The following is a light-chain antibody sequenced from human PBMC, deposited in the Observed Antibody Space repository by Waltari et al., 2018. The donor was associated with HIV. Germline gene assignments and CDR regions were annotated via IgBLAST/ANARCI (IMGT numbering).Light chain of an antibody. V-gene: IGLV1-47*01. J-gene: IGLJ2*01. Sequence: QSVLTQAPSASGTPGPRVTIPCSGSSSNIGSNYVYWYHQFPGTAPKRLLYRNNQRPSGVPDRFSGSKSCTSASLAISGLRSEDEADYYCATWDDTLSGPVFGGGTKLTVL. CDR3: ATWDDTLSGPV. CDR2: RNN. CDR1: SSNIGSNY.